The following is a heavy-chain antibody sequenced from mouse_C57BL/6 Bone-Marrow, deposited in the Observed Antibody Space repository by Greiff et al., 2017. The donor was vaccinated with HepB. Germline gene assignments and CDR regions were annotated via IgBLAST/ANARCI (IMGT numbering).Heavy chain of an antibody. Sequence: VKLMESGAELARPGASVKLSCKASGYTFTSYGISWVKQRTGQGLEWIGEIYPRSGNTYYNEKFKGKATLTADKSSSTAYMELRSLTSEDSAVYFCAQLITTVVVPFDYWGQGTTLTVSS. CDR1: GYTFTSYG. J-gene: IGHJ2*01. V-gene: IGHV1-81*01. D-gene: IGHD1-1*01. CDR2: IYPRSGNT. CDR3: AQLITTVVVPFDY.